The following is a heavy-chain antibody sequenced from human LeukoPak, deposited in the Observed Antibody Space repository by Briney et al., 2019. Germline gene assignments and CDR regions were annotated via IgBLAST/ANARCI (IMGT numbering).Heavy chain of an antibody. J-gene: IGHJ3*01. D-gene: IGHD6-13*01. CDR2: SATDGSA. V-gene: IGHV3-23*01. CDR3: AKARIAAAGTGAFDV. Sequence: SATDGSAHYAESVKGRFTISRDNSKNSLYLQMNSLRDEDTAVYYCAKARIAAAGTGAFDVWGQGTMVTVSS.